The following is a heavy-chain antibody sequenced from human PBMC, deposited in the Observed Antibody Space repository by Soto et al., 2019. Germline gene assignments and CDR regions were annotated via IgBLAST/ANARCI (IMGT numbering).Heavy chain of an antibody. CDR1: GFTFSSYG. J-gene: IGHJ5*02. V-gene: IGHV3-30*18. CDR3: AKELPIVAVANWFDP. CDR2: ISYDGSNK. D-gene: IGHD6-19*01. Sequence: GGSLRLSCAASGFTFSSYGMHWVRQAPGKGLEWVAVISYDGSNKYYADSVKGRSTISRDNSKNTLYLQMNSPRAEDTAVYYCAKELPIVAVANWFDPWGQGTLVTVSS.